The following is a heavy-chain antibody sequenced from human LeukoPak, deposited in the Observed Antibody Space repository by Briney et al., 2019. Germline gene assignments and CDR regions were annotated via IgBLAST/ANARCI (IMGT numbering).Heavy chain of an antibody. CDR3: ARGHDYGDYGWFDP. J-gene: IGHJ5*02. CDR2: MNPNSGNT. CDR1: GYTFTSYD. D-gene: IGHD4-17*01. V-gene: IGHV1-8*01. Sequence: ASVKVSCKASGYTFTSYDINWVRQATGQGLEWMGWMNPNSGNTGYAQKFQGRVTMARNTSISTAYMELSSLRSEDTAVYYCARGHDYGDYGWFDPWGQGTLVTVSS.